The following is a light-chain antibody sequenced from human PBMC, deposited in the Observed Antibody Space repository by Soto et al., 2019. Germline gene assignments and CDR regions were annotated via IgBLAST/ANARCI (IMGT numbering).Light chain of an antibody. Sequence: QSVLTQPASVSGSPGQSITISCTGTSGDIGSYNRVSWYQQHPGKAPKLIIYEVTDRPSGVSNRFSGSKSGNTASLTISGLQAEDEAEYYCSSYTNINTRACVFGTGTEV. CDR1: SGDIGSYNR. CDR2: EVT. CDR3: SSYTNINTRACV. V-gene: IGLV2-14*01. J-gene: IGLJ1*01.